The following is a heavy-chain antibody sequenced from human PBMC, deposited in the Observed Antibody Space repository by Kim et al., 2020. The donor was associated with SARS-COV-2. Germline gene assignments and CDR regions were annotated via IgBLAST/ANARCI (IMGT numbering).Heavy chain of an antibody. Sequence: GGSLRLSCAASGFTFTTYNMNWVRQAPGKGLEWISSISVTAAIYYADSVQGRFTIFRDYAKHSLDLQMNSLRDEDTAVYYCARDWNWGIDVWGQGTLVTV. V-gene: IGHV3-48*02. CDR3: ARDWNWGIDV. D-gene: IGHD7-27*01. J-gene: IGHJ4*02. CDR1: GFTFTTYN. CDR2: ISVTAAI.